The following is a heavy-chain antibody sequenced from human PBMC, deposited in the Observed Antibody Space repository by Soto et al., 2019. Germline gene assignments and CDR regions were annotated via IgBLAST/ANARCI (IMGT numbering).Heavy chain of an antibody. CDR2: INVYNGNT. CDR3: ARGVGSGSYYNQYNWFDP. V-gene: IGHV1-18*01. J-gene: IGHJ5*02. Sequence: QVQLVQCGGEVKKPGASVKVSCKASGYPYTNYGISWVRQARGQGLEWMGWINVYNGNTKYAQKVQGRVTMTTDTSTSTAYMELRSLGSDDTAVYYCARGVGSGSYYNQYNWFDPWGQGTLVTVSS. D-gene: IGHD3-10*01. CDR1: GYPYTNYG.